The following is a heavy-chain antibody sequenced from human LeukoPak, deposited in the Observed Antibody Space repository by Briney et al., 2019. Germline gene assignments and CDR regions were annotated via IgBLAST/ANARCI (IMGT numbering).Heavy chain of an antibody. J-gene: IGHJ4*02. CDR2: INPSVSST. D-gene: IGHD2-15*01. CDR3: AKGYCTGASCYVLDS. V-gene: IGHV1-46*01. CDR1: EYAFTTNY. Sequence: ASVKVSCKASEYAFTTNYIHWVRQAPGQGLEWMGAINPSVSSTTYGQRFRGRVTMTRDTSTATVYMDLGSLTSEDTAIYYCAKGYCTGASCYVLDSWGQGTLVTVSS.